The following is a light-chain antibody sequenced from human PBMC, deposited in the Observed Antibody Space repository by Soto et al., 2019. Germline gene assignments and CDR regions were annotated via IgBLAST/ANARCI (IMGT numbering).Light chain of an antibody. CDR3: QQYNNWLQT. CDR2: GAS. CDR1: QSVSSN. V-gene: IGKV3-15*01. Sequence: EIVMTQSPATLSVYPGERATLSCRASQSVSSNLAWYQQKPGQAPRLLIYGASTRATGIPARFSGSGSGTEFTLTISSLQSEDFAVYYCQQYNNWLQTFGQGTKVEIK. J-gene: IGKJ1*01.